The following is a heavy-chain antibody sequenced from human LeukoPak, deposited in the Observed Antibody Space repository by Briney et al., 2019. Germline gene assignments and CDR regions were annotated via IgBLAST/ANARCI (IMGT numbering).Heavy chain of an antibody. CDR2: IDWDDDK. J-gene: IGHJ6*02. D-gene: IGHD5-18*01. CDR3: ARIHTEAYGMDV. V-gene: IGHV2-70*11. CDR1: GFSLSTIGRW. Sequence: SGPALVKPTQTLTLTRTFSGFSLSTIGRWVSWILQPPGKALEWLARIDWDDDKYYSTSLKTRLTISKDTSKNQVVLTMTNMDPVDTATYYCARIHTEAYGMDVWGQGTTVTVSS.